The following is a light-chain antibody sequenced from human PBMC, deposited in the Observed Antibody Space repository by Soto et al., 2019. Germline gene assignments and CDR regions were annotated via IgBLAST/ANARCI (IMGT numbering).Light chain of an antibody. Sequence: DIQMTQSPSTLSASVGDRVTITCRASQFISSWLAWYQQKPGKAPKLLIYKASTLKSGVPSRFGGSGSGTEFTLTISSLQPDDFATYYCQHYNSYSEAFGQGTKVDI. J-gene: IGKJ1*01. CDR1: QFISSW. CDR2: KAS. CDR3: QHYNSYSEA. V-gene: IGKV1-5*03.